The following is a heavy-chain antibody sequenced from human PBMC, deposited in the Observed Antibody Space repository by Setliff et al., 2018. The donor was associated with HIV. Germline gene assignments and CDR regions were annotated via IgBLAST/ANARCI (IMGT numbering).Heavy chain of an antibody. J-gene: IGHJ4*02. CDR3: ARLQVVRGVIIGDYYDY. CDR1: GFTISNYW. CDR2: IKQDGSEK. Sequence: PGGSLRLSCAASGFTISNYWMTWVRQAPGKGLEWVANIKQDGSEKYYVDSVKGRFTISRDNAKNSLYLQMNSLRAEDTAVYYCARLQVVRGVIIGDYYDYWGRGTLVTVS. V-gene: IGHV3-7*01. D-gene: IGHD3-10*01.